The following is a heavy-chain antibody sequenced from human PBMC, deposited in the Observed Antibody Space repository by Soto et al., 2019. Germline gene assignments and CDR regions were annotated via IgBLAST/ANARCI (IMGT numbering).Heavy chain of an antibody. CDR1: GFTFSSYG. V-gene: IGHV3-30*18. CDR3: AKGPDYYGSGHHDAFAI. J-gene: IGHJ3*02. CDR2: ISYDGSNK. Sequence: QVQLVESGGGVVQPGRSLRLSCAASGFTFSSYGMHWVRQAPGKGLEGVAVISYDGSNKYYADSVKGRFTISRDNSKNTRYLQMNSLRAEDTAVYYCAKGPDYYGSGHHDAFAIWGQGTMVTVSS. D-gene: IGHD3-10*01.